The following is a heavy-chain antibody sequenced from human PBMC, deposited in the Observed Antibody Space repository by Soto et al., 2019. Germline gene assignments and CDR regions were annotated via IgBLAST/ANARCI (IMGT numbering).Heavy chain of an antibody. CDR1: GGTFSSYA. Sequence: QVQLVQSGAEVKKPGSSVKVSCKASGGTFSSYAISWVRQAPGQGLEWMGGFIPIFGTANYAQKFQGRVTITADESTSTAYMELSSLRSEDTDVYYCVRTLTLGLGWYFALWGRGTLVTVSS. D-gene: IGHD3-16*01. V-gene: IGHV1-69*01. J-gene: IGHJ2*01. CDR2: FIPIFGTA. CDR3: VRTLTLGLGWYFAL.